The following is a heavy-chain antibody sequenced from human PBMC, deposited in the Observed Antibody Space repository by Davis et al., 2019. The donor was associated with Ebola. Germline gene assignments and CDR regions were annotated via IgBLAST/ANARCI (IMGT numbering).Heavy chain of an antibody. J-gene: IGHJ4*02. V-gene: IGHV3-23*01. D-gene: IGHD5-18*01. CDR3: AKRPVDTVPFHSIYYFDY. Sequence: GESLKISCAASGFTFSTYAMTWVRQAPGKGLEWVSVISGSGDITYYAGSVEGRFTISRDNSINTLYLQMNNLRAEDTAVYYCAKRPVDTVPFHSIYYFDYWGQGTLVTVSS. CDR1: GFTFSTYA. CDR2: ISGSGDIT.